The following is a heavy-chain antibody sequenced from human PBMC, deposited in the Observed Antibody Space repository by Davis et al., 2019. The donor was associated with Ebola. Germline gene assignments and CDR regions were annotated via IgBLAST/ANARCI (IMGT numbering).Heavy chain of an antibody. J-gene: IGHJ6*02. V-gene: IGHV3-30*03. CDR1: GFTFSSYG. CDR2: ISYDGNNK. Sequence: GESLKISCAASGFTFSSYGMHWVRQAPGKGLEWVAVISYDGNNKYYADSVKGRFTISRDNSKNTLYLQMNSLRAEDTAVYYCARDPGVWRKGYYYYYGMDVWGQGTTVTVSS. CDR3: ARDPGVWRKGYYYYYGMDV. D-gene: IGHD2-8*01.